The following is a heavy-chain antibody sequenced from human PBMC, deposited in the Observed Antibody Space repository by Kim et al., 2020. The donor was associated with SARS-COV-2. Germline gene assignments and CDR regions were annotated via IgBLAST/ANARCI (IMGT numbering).Heavy chain of an antibody. V-gene: IGHV3-11*05. D-gene: IGHD3-10*01. J-gene: IGHJ4*02. Sequence: GGSLRLSCAASGFTFSDYYMSWIRQAPGKGLEWVSYISSSSSYTNYADSVKGRFTISRDNAKNSLYLQMNSLRAEDTAVYYCARDYNRRGYGSGSRTNFDYWGQGTLVTVSS. CDR3: ARDYNRRGYGSGSRTNFDY. CDR1: GFTFSDYY. CDR2: ISSSSSYT.